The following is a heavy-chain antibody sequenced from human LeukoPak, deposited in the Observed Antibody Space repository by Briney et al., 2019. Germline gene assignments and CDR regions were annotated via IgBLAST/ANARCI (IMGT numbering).Heavy chain of an antibody. Sequence: GGGPRLSCEASGFFLRKHWMRLVRQAPGEGLEGGGDIKQDGSEIHYVDSVKGRFTISRDNAKNSLYLQMNSLRVEDTAVYSCAKGVDIAAAGSRWFDYWGQGTLVTVPS. V-gene: IGHV3-7*03. CDR2: IKQDGSEI. CDR3: AKGVDIAAAGSRWFDY. D-gene: IGHD6-13*01. CDR1: GFFLRKHW. J-gene: IGHJ4*02.